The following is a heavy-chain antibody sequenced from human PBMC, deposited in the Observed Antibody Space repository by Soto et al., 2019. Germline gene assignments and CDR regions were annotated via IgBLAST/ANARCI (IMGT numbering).Heavy chain of an antibody. CDR2: IWYDGSKK. CDR1: GFIFSNYG. V-gene: IGHV3-33*01. Sequence: QVQLVESGGGVVQPGRSLRLSCVASGFIFSNYGMHWVRQVAGEGLEGVAVIWYDGSKKDYADSVKGRFTISRDNSKNALYLQVTSLRVEDTVVYYCARDALDSWGQGTLVTVSS. CDR3: ARDALDS. J-gene: IGHJ4*02.